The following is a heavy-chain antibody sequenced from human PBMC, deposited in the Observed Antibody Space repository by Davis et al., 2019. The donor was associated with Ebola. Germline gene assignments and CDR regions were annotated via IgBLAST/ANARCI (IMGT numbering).Heavy chain of an antibody. CDR1: GFTVSSNY. Sequence: GESLKISCAASGFTVSSNYMSWVRQAPGKGLEWVSAISGSGGSTYYADSVKGRFTISRDNSKNTLYLQMNSLRAEDTAVYYCAKDEEDYFDYWGQGTLVTVSS. CDR3: AKDEEDYFDY. J-gene: IGHJ4*02. CDR2: ISGSGGST. V-gene: IGHV3-23*01.